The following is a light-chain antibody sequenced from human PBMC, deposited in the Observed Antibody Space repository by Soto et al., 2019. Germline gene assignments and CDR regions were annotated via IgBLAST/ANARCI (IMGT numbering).Light chain of an antibody. CDR2: GAS. CDR3: QQYGSSL. J-gene: IGKJ5*01. CDR1: QSVSRNY. Sequence: ESVLTQSPGNLALSPGERATLSCRASQSVSRNYVAWFQQKNGQAPRLLIYGASSRATGIPDRFSGSGSGTDFTLTISRLEPEDFAVYYCQQYGSSLFGQGTRLEIK. V-gene: IGKV3-20*01.